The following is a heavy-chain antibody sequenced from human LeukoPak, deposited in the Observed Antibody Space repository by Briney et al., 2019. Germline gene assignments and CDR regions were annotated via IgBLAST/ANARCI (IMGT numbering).Heavy chain of an antibody. Sequence: GGSLRFSCAASGFTFSSYWMHWVRQAPGKGLVWVSRINSDGSSTSYADSVKGRFTISRDNAKNTLYLQMNSLRAEDTAVYYCAREMVAATRRWVDYWGQGTLVTVSS. D-gene: IGHD2-15*01. CDR2: INSDGSST. J-gene: IGHJ4*02. V-gene: IGHV3-74*01. CDR3: AREMVAATRRWVDY. CDR1: GFTFSSYW.